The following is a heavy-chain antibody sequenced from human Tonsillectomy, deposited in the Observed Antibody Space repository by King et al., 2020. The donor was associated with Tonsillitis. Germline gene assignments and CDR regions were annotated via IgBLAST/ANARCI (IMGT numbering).Heavy chain of an antibody. D-gene: IGHD2-15*01. CDR1: GGTFSSYA. Sequence: VQLVESGAEVKKPGSSVKVSCTASGGTFSSYAISWVRQAPGQGLEWMGGIIPIFGTANYAQKFQGRVTITADESTSTAYMELSSLRSEDTAVYYCARDGTRYCSGGSCYSNYWGQGTLVTVSS. CDR3: ARDGTRYCSGGSCYSNY. V-gene: IGHV1-69*01. CDR2: IIPIFGTA. J-gene: IGHJ4*02.